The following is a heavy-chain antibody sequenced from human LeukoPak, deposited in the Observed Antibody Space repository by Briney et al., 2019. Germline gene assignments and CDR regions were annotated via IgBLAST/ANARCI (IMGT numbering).Heavy chain of an antibody. CDR3: VKGLRSYGYSLFDY. J-gene: IGHJ4*02. V-gene: IGHV3-23*01. CDR1: GFTFSNHA. Sequence: QPGGSLRLSCVASGFTFSNHAMNWVRQAPGEGLEWVSVISGGGEPSYYADSVKGRFTISRDNSKNTIYLQMNSLGAEDTAVYYCVKGLRSYGYSLFDYWGQGSLVTVSS. D-gene: IGHD5-18*01. CDR2: ISGGGEPS.